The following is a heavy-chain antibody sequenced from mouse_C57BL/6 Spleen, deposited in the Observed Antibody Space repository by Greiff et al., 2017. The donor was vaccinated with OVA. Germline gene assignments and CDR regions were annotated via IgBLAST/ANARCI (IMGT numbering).Heavy chain of an antibody. CDR1: GYTFTSYW. V-gene: IGHV1-64*01. D-gene: IGHD2-2*01. J-gene: IGHJ3*01. CDR3: TREGTGSGWFAY. Sequence: QVQLQQPGAELVKPGASVKLSCKASGYTFTSYWMHWVKQRPGQGLEWIGMIHPNSGSTKYNEKFKSKATLTVDKSSSTAYMQLSSLTAEDSAVYYCTREGTGSGWFAYWGQGTLVTVSA. CDR2: IHPNSGST.